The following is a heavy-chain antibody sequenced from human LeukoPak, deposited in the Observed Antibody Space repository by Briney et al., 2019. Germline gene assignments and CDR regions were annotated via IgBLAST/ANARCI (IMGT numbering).Heavy chain of an antibody. Sequence: GGSLRLSCAASGFTFSSYWMSWVRQAPGKGREGGGFIRSKAYGRTTEYAASVKGRFTISRDDSKTIAYLQMNSLKTEDTAVYYCTRDADGDYEVVDYWGQGTLVIVSS. CDR3: TRDADGDYEVVDY. D-gene: IGHD4-17*01. J-gene: IGHJ4*02. CDR1: GFTFSSYW. CDR2: IRSKAYGRTT. V-gene: IGHV3-49*04.